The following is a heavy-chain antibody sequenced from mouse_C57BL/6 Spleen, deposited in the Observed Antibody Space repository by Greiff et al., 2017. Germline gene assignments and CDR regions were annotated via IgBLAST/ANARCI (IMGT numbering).Heavy chain of an antibody. Sequence: VQLQESGAELVRPGASVKLSCKASGYTFTDYYINWVKQRPGQGLEWIARIYPGSGNTYYNEKFKGKATLTAEKSSSTAYMQLSSLTSEDSAVYFCARDTTVVGGYWGQGTTLTVSS. CDR2: IYPGSGNT. CDR1: GYTFTDYY. D-gene: IGHD1-1*01. J-gene: IGHJ2*01. CDR3: ARDTTVVGGY. V-gene: IGHV1-76*01.